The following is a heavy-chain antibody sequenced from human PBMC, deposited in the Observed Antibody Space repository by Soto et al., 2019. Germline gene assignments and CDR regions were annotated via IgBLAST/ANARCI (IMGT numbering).Heavy chain of an antibody. J-gene: IGHJ4*02. CDR2: INAGNGNT. CDR3: ARDLGGWTDY. D-gene: IGHD2-15*01. Sequence: QVQLVQSGAEVKKPGASVKVSCKASGYTFTSYAMHWVRQAPGQRLGWMGWINAGNGNTKYSQKFKGRVTITRDTSASTAYMELRSRRSEDTAVYYCARDLGGWTDYWGQGTLVTVSS. CDR1: GYTFTSYA. V-gene: IGHV1-3*01.